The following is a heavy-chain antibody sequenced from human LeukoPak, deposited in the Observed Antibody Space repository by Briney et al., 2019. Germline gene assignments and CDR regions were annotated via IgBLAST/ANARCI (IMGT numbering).Heavy chain of an antibody. J-gene: IGHJ3*02. CDR2: IYYSGST. V-gene: IGHV4-39*01. D-gene: IGHD6-6*01. CDR3: ASARPDALGAFDI. CDR1: GGSISSSSYY. Sequence: SETLSLTCTVSGGSISSSSYYWGWIRQPPGKGLEWIGSIYYSGSTYYNPSLKSRVTISVDTSKNQFSLKLSSVTAADTAVYYCASARPDALGAFDIWGQGTMVTVSS.